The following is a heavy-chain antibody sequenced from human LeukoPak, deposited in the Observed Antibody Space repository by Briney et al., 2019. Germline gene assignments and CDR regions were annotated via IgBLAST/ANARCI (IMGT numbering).Heavy chain of an antibody. CDR2: IYYSGST. CDR1: GGSISSSSYY. V-gene: IGHV4-39*07. D-gene: IGHD3-22*01. Sequence: KPSETLSLTCTVSGGSISSSSYYWGWIRQPPGKGLEWIGSIYYSGSTYYNPSLKRRVTISVDTSKNQFSLKLSSVTAADTAVYYCARAWPINYYDSSGYSRIIFDYWGQGTLVTVSS. J-gene: IGHJ4*02. CDR3: ARAWPINYYDSSGYSRIIFDY.